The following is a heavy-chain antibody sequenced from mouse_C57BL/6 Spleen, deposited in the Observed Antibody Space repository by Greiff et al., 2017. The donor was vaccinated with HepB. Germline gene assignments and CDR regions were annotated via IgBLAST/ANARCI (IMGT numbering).Heavy chain of an antibody. CDR3: ARGVITTVVARYFDV. D-gene: IGHD1-1*01. Sequence: VQLQQSVAELVRPGASVKLSCTASGFNIKNTYMHWVKQRPEQGLEWIGRIDPANGNTKYAPKFQGKATITADTSSNTAYLQLSSLTSEDTAIYYCARGVITTVVARYFDVWGTGTTVTVSS. J-gene: IGHJ1*03. V-gene: IGHV14-3*01. CDR1: GFNIKNTY. CDR2: IDPANGNT.